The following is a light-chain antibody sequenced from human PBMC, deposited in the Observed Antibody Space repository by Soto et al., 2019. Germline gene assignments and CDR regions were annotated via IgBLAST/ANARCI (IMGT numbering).Light chain of an antibody. Sequence: DIAITQSPATLSVSHGERATLSCRASESVSRNLAWYQQKPGQAPRLLIYDASTRATGIPDRFSGGGSGTEFTLTISSLQSEDFVVYYCQQYNSWPPITFGQGTRLEIK. V-gene: IGKV3-15*01. CDR1: ESVSRN. J-gene: IGKJ5*01. CDR3: QQYNSWPPIT. CDR2: DAS.